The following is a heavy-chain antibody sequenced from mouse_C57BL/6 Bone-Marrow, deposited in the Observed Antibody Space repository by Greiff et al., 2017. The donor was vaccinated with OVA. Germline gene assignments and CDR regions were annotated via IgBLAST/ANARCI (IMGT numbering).Heavy chain of an antibody. J-gene: IGHJ2*01. CDR2: IYPRSGNT. V-gene: IGHV1-81*01. CDR3: AREGYYFDY. Sequence: VQLQESGAELARPGASVKLSCKASGYTFTSYGISWVKQRTGQGLEWIGEIYPRSGNTYYTEKFKGKDTLTADKSSSTAYMELRSLTSEDSAVYFCAREGYYFDYWGQGTTLTVSS. CDR1: GYTFTSYG.